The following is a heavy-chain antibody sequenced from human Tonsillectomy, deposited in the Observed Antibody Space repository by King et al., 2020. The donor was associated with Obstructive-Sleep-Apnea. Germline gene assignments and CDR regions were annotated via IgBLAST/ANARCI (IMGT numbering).Heavy chain of an antibody. J-gene: IGHJ6*02. V-gene: IGHV3-13*01. Sequence: EGRRGESGGGLVQRGGSLRLSCAASGFTFSSYDLHWVRQATGKGLEWVSAIGTAGDTYYPGSVKGRFTISRENAKNSLYLQMNSLRAGDTAVYYCARDRPVGVDTADDYYYYYGMDVWGQGTTVTVSS. CDR2: IGTAGDT. CDR1: GFTFSSYD. CDR3: ARDRPVGVDTADDYYYYYGMDV. D-gene: IGHD5-18*01.